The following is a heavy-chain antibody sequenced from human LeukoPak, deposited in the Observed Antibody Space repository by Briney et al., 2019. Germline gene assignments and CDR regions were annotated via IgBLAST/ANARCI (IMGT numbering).Heavy chain of an antibody. D-gene: IGHD5-24*01. CDR1: GYTFTSYG. CDR3: ARDSARWLQDY. V-gene: IGHV1-18*04. J-gene: IGHJ4*02. Sequence: ASVKVSCKASGYTFTSYGISWVRHGPGPGLEWMGWICAYNGNTNYAQKLQSRVTMTTDTSTSTVYMELMSLRSDDTAVYYCARDSARWLQDYWGQGTLVTVSS. CDR2: ICAYNGNT.